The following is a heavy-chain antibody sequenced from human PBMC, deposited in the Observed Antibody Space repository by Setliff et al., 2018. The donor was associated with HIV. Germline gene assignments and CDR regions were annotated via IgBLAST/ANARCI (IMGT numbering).Heavy chain of an antibody. J-gene: IGHJ4*02. CDR2: INTNTGNP. V-gene: IGHV7-4-1*02. CDR1: GYTFTNYA. D-gene: IGHD2-21*01. Sequence: GASVKVSCKTSGYTFTNYALNWVRQAPGQGLEWMGWINTNTGNPTYAQGFTGRFVFSLDTSVSTAYPQISSLKAEDSAIYYCARVSDTGVDPQTHRDYWGQGTPVTVSS. CDR3: ARVSDTGVDPQTHRDY.